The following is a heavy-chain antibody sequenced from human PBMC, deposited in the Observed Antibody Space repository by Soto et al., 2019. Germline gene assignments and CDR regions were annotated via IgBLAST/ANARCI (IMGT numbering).Heavy chain of an antibody. D-gene: IGHD5-12*01. CDR3: ARDEEWLQIHYYYYGMDV. V-gene: IGHV1-2*02. CDR2: INPNSGGT. Sequence: QVQLVQSGAEVKKPGASVKVSCKASGYTFTGYYMHWVRQAPGQGLEWMGWINPNSGGTNYAQKFQGRVTMTRDTSISTAYMKLSRLRSDDTAVYYCARDEEWLQIHYYYYGMDVWGQGTTVTVSS. CDR1: GYTFTGYY. J-gene: IGHJ6*02.